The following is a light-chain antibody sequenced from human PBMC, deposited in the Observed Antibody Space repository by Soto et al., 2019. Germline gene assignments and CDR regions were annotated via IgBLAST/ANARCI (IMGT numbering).Light chain of an antibody. Sequence: EIVMTQCPATQSVYTVERGTLSCRASHSVSSSLAWYQQTPGQAARLFISGASTRAAGIPARFSGSGSGTEFTLTISSLQSEDFAVYYCQEYDSWNTFGQGTRLEI. CDR2: GAS. CDR1: HSVSSS. J-gene: IGKJ5*01. V-gene: IGKV3-15*01. CDR3: QEYDSWNT.